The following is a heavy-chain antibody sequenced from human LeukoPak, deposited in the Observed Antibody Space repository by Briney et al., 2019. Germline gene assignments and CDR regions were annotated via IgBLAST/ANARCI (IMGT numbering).Heavy chain of an antibody. CDR2: ISYSGST. J-gene: IGHJ6*03. CDR1: GGSISSYY. CDR3: ARAPERWYSYGSYTYHYMDV. V-gene: IGHV4-59*01. D-gene: IGHD3-10*01. Sequence: PSETLSLTCTVSGGSISSYYWSWIRQPPGKGLEWIGSISYSGSTNYNPSLESRVTISVDTSKNQISLKLSSVTAADTAIYYCARAPERWYSYGSYTYHYMDVWGRGTTVTVSS.